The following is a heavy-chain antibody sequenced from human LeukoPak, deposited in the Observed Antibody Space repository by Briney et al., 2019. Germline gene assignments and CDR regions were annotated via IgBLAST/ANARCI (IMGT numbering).Heavy chain of an antibody. CDR1: GFTFSSYD. CDR3: ARGTNDDYFYWFDP. CDR2: IGTAGDT. Sequence: GGSLRLSCAASGFTFSSYDMHWVRQATGKGLEWVSAIGTAGDTYYPGSVKGRFTISRENAKNSLYLQMNSLRAGDTAVYYCARGTNDDYFYWFDPWGQGTLVTVSS. V-gene: IGHV3-13*01. D-gene: IGHD4-17*01. J-gene: IGHJ5*02.